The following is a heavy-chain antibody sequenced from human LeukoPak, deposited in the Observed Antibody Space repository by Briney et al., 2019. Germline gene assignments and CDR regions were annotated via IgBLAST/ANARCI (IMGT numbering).Heavy chain of an antibody. D-gene: IGHD2-2*01. Sequence: GASVKVSCKASGYTFTSYYMHWVRQAPGQGLEWMGIINPSGGSTSYAQKFQGRVTMTRNTSINTAYMELSRLRSDDTAVYYCARGLRGSPAFDYWGQGTLVTVSS. CDR3: ARGLRGSPAFDY. J-gene: IGHJ4*02. V-gene: IGHV1-46*01. CDR1: GYTFTSYY. CDR2: INPSGGST.